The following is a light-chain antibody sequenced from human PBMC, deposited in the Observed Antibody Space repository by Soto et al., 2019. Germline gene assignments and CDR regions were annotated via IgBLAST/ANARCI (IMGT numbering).Light chain of an antibody. CDR1: SSDVGAYDY. CDR2: EVS. V-gene: IGLV2-14*01. CDR3: CSYTTRATRV. J-gene: IGLJ3*02. Sequence: QSALTQPASVSGSPGQSITISCTGTSSDVGAYDYVSWYQQHPGKAPKLMIYEVSNRPSGVSNRFSGSKSGNTASLTISGLQAEDEADYYCCSYTTRATRVFGGGTKVTVL.